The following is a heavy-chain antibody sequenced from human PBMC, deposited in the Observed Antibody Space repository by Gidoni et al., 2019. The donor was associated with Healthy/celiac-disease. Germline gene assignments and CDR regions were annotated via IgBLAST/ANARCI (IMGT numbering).Heavy chain of an antibody. CDR3: ARETGLVLDY. CDR2: IYTSGST. J-gene: IGHJ4*02. D-gene: IGHD6-19*01. V-gene: IGHV4-61*02. CDR1: GGAINSCRYY. Sequence: QVQLQESAPGLVKPSQTLSLTCTVSGGAINSCRYYWCWIRPPAGRGLEWIGRIYTSGSTNYNPSLKSRVTISGDTSKNQFSLKLSSVTAADTAVYYCARETGLVLDYWGQGTLVTVSS.